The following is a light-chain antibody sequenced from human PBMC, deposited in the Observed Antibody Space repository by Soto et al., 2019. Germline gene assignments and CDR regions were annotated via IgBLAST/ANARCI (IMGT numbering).Light chain of an antibody. CDR1: SSDVGNYNR. CDR3: SSYTSSSTYV. CDR2: EVS. J-gene: IGLJ1*01. Sequence: QSALTQPPSVSGSPGQSVTISCTGTSSDVGNYNRVSWYQQPPGTAPKVIIYEVSNRPSGVPDRFSGSKSGNTASLTISGLQAEDEADYYGSSYTSSSTYVFGTGTKVTVL. V-gene: IGLV2-18*02.